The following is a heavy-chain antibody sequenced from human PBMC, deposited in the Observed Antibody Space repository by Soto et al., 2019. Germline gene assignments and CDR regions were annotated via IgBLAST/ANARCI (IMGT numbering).Heavy chain of an antibody. V-gene: IGHV3-23*01. CDR2: IGGSGLRT. Sequence: GGSLRLSCAGSGFGFRDYAMTWVRQAPGKGLEWVSTIGGSGLRTYYADSVRGRFTISRDNPKNTIFLQMTSLRGEDSAMYFCVRDSGREFEGYASGNHFPEFWGQGTLVTVSS. CDR3: VRDSGREFEGYASGNHFPEF. J-gene: IGHJ4*02. CDR1: GFGFRDYA. D-gene: IGHD3-10*01.